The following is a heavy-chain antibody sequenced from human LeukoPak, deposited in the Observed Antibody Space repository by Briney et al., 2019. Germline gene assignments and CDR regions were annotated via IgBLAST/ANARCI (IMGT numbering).Heavy chain of an antibody. CDR1: GGSISSGGYS. CDR3: ARVVPGYSNYMSGAFDI. CDR2: IYHSGST. V-gene: IGHV4-30-2*01. D-gene: IGHD4-11*01. Sequence: SETLSLTCAVSGGSISSGGYSWSWIRQPPGKGLEWIGYIYHSGSTYYNPSLKSRVTISVDRSKNQFSLKLSSVTAADTAVYYCARVVPGYSNYMSGAFDIWGQGTMVTVSS. J-gene: IGHJ3*02.